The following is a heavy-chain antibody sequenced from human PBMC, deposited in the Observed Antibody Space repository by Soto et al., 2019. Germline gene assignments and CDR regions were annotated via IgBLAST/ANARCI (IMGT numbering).Heavy chain of an antibody. CDR1: GFTFSSYD. Sequence: GGSLGLSCAASGFTFSSYDMHWVRQATGKGLEWVSAIGTAGDTYYPGSVKGRFTISRENAKNSLYLQMNSLRAGDTAVYYCARGLNLRFLEWLPRNYYMDVWGKGATVTVSS. V-gene: IGHV3-13*01. CDR3: ARGLNLRFLEWLPRNYYMDV. J-gene: IGHJ6*03. D-gene: IGHD3-3*01. CDR2: IGTAGDT.